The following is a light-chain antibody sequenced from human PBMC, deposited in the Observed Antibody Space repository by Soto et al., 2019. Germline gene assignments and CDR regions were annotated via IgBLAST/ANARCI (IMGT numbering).Light chain of an antibody. CDR1: SSDVGGYNY. V-gene: IGLV2-14*01. CDR2: YVS. Sequence: QSALTQPASVSGSPGQSITISCTGTSSDVGGYNYVSWYQQHPGKAPKLMIYYVSNRPSGVSNRFSGSKSGNTASLTISGLQAEDEADYYCSSYTRSSTVVFGGGTQLTVL. J-gene: IGLJ2*01. CDR3: SSYTRSSTVV.